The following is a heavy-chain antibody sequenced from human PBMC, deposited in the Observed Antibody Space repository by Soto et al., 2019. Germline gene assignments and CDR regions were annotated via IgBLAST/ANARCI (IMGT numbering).Heavy chain of an antibody. CDR3: ARGHRAMEYYYYYGMDV. CDR1: GGSISSSF. J-gene: IGHJ6*02. D-gene: IGHD5-18*01. V-gene: IGHV4-59*01. Sequence: SETLSLTCSVSGGSISSSFWSWIRQPPGKELEWIGYISYSGSTTYNPSLKSRITLSVDTSKNQFSLRVASVTAADTAVYYCARGHRAMEYYYYYGMDVWGQGATVTAP. CDR2: ISYSGST.